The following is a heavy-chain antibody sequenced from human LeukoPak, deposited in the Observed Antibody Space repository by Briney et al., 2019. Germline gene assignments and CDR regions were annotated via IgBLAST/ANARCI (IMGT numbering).Heavy chain of an antibody. CDR2: ISASGDST. CDR1: GFTFSSYA. V-gene: IGHV3-23*01. J-gene: IGHJ4*02. D-gene: IGHD5-24*01. Sequence: GGSLRLSCAASGFTFSSYAMNWVRQAPGKGLEWVSGISASGDSTYYADSVKGRFTISRDNSKNTLWLQMNSLRAEDTAVYYCAKWMRRDGYNFDDWGQGTLVTVSS. CDR3: AKWMRRDGYNFDD.